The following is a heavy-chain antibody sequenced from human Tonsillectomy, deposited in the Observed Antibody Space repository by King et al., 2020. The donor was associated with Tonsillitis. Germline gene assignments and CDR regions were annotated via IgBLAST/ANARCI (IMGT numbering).Heavy chain of an antibody. J-gene: IGHJ6*02. CDR2: VSGSDNST. CDR1: GFTFSDYA. V-gene: IGHV3-23*04. CDR3: AKTSYRISFGMDV. D-gene: IGHD6-6*01. Sequence: QLVQSGGGLVQPGGSLRLSCAASGFTFSDYAMNWVRQAPGKGLKWVSGVSGSDNSTYYADSVKGRFTISRDNSKNTLYLQMNSLRAEDTAVYYCAKTSYRISFGMDVWGQGTTVTVSS.